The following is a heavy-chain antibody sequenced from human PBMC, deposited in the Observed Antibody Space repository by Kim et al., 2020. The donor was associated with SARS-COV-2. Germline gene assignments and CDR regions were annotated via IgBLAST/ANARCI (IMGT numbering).Heavy chain of an antibody. CDR1: GFIFSDSS. CDR2: IRSKPKSYAT. D-gene: IGHD3-10*01. Sequence: GGSLRLSCAGTGFIFSDSSMYWVRQASGKGLEWVGRIRSKPKSYATAYVESVKGRFIISRDDSENTVYLQMNSLKTEDTAVYYCTSYMVRGLYGMDVWGQRTTVTVSS. V-gene: IGHV3-73*01. CDR3: TSYMVRGLYGMDV. J-gene: IGHJ6*02.